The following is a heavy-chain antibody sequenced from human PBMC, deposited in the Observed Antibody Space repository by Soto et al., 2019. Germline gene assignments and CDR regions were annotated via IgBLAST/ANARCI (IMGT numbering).Heavy chain of an antibody. Sequence: SVNVSCKASGGTFSSYAISWVRQAPGQGLEWMGGIIPIFGTANYAQKFQGRVTITADESTSTAYMELRSLRSDDTAVYYCARDVDWNPELDYWGQGTLVTVSS. J-gene: IGHJ4*02. CDR3: ARDVDWNPELDY. CDR1: GGTFSSYA. D-gene: IGHD1-1*01. CDR2: IIPIFGTA. V-gene: IGHV1-69*13.